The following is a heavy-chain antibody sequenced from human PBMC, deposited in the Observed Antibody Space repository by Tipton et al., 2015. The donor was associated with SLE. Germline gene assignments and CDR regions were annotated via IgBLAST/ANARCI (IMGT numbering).Heavy chain of an antibody. Sequence: TLSLTCTVSGGSISSGSYYWSWIRQPAGKGLEWIGYIYISGSTNYNPSLKSRVTISVDTSKNQFSLKLSSVTAADTAVYYCASRSSQWLVPGWFDPWGQGTLVTVSS. V-gene: IGHV4-61*09. CDR2: IYISGST. CDR1: GGSISSGSYY. D-gene: IGHD6-19*01. CDR3: ASRSSQWLVPGWFDP. J-gene: IGHJ5*02.